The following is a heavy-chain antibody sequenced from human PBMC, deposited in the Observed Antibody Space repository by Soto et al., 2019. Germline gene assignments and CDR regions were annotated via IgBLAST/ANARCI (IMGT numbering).Heavy chain of an antibody. D-gene: IGHD3-10*01. J-gene: IGHJ4*02. CDR2: ISSSSSYI. CDR1: GFTFSSYS. Sequence: EVQLVESGGGLVKPGGSLRLSCAASGFTFSSYSMNWVRQAPGKGLEWVSSISSSSSYIYYADSLKGRFTISRDNAKNSLDLQMNSLGAEETAVYYCARLALSGEGTFDYWRKGTLVTASS. V-gene: IGHV3-21*01. CDR3: ARLALSGEGTFDY.